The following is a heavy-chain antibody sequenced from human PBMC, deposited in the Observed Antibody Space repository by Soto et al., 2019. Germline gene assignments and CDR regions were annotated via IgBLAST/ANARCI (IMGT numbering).Heavy chain of an antibody. V-gene: IGHV4-31*03. CDR2: IYDCGST. CDR1: GGSISSGGYY. Sequence: SETLSLTCIVSGGSISSGGYYWSWIRQHPGKGLEWIGYIYDCGSTYYNPSLKSRVTISLDTSKNQFSLKLSSVTAAETAVYYCARGRSFGYSIKYSYGMDVWGQGTRFTVS. D-gene: IGHD4-4*01. CDR3: ARGRSFGYSIKYSYGMDV. J-gene: IGHJ6*02.